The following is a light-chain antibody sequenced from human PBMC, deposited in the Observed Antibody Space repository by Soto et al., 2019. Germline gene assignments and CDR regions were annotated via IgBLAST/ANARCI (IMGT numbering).Light chain of an antibody. CDR3: AAWDDRLRIPV. J-gene: IGLJ3*02. Sequence: QSVVTQEPSASGTPGQRVPISCLGSSSNIENPHVFWYQQLPGTAPKLIVYRDNPRPSGVPDRISGSKSGTSASLAISDLRSEDEADYYCAAWDDRLRIPVFGGGTKLTVL. CDR1: SSNIENPH. CDR2: RDN. V-gene: IGLV1-47*01.